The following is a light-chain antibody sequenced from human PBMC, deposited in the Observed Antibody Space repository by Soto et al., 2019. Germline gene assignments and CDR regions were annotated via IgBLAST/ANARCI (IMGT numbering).Light chain of an antibody. J-gene: IGKJ1*01. CDR3: QRRYSWLRV. V-gene: IGKV1-39*02. CDR1: QSISRY. Sequence: DIQITQSPSSLSASVGDRVTITCRASQSISRYLNWYQQKPGKAPKLLIYAASSLQSGVPARFSGSGSGTDFTLTISSLESDDFAIYYCQRRYSWLRVFGPGTKVDIK. CDR2: AAS.